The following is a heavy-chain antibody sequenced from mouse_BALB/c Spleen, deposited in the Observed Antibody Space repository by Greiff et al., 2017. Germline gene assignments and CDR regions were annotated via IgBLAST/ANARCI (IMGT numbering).Heavy chain of an antibody. Sequence: QVQLQQSGAELVKPGASVKLSCKASGYTFTSYYMYWVKQRPGQGLEWIGEINPSNGGTNFNEKFKSKATLTVDKSSSTAYMQLSSLTSEDSAVYYWTRYGYGRGDWFAYCGQGTLVTVSA. J-gene: IGHJ3*01. CDR2: INPSNGGT. CDR1: GYTFTSYY. CDR3: TRYGYGRGDWFAY. V-gene: IGHV1S81*02. D-gene: IGHD1-1*01.